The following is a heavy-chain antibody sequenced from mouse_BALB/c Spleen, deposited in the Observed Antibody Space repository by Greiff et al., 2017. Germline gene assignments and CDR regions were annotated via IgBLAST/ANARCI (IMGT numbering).Heavy chain of an antibody. Sequence: EVQLVESGGGLVQPGGSLRLSCATSGFTFTDYYMSWVRQPPGKALEWLGFIRNKANGYTTEYSASVKGRFTISRDNSQSILYLQMNTLRAEDSATYYCAREYGNPYYAMDYWGQGTSVTVSS. J-gene: IGHJ4*01. V-gene: IGHV7-3*02. CDR3: AREYGNPYYAMDY. CDR2: IRNKANGYTT. CDR1: GFTFTDYY. D-gene: IGHD2-10*02.